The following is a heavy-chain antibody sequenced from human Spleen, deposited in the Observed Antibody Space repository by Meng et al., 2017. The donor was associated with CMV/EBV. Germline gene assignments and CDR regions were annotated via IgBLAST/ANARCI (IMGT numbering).Heavy chain of an antibody. CDR3: ARAGEVSAAGPFDY. CDR2: IATAGDT. CDR1: GFTFSSYD. Sequence: GASLKISCAASGFTFSSYDMHWVRQATGKGLEWVSAIATAGDTYYPGSVKGRFTISRENAKNSLYLQMNSLRAEDTALYYCARAGEVSAAGPFDYWGQGTLVTVSS. J-gene: IGHJ4*02. D-gene: IGHD6-13*01. V-gene: IGHV3-13*01.